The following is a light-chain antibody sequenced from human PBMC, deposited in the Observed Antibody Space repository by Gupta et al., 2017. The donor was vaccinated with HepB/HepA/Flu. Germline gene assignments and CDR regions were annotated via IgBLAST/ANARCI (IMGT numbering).Light chain of an antibody. CDR3: QQTYSTPYT. CDR1: QNIDTY. V-gene: IGKV1-39*01. CDR2: AAS. Sequence: IQMTQSPSSLSASVGDRVTLTCRASQNIDTYLNWFQQKSGKAPKFLIYAASNLQNGVPSRFSGTGSVTDFTLTISSLQPEDFATYYGQQTYSTPYTFGPGTTVNIK. J-gene: IGKJ3*01.